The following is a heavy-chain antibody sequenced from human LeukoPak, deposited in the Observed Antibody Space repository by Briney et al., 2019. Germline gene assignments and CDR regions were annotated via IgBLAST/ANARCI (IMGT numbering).Heavy chain of an antibody. CDR1: GYTFTGYY. J-gene: IGHJ4*02. CDR2: INPNSGGT. Sequence: ASVKVSCKASGYTFTGYYMHWVRQAPGQGLGWMGWINPNSGGTNYAQKFQGRVTMTRDTSISTAYMELSRLRSDDTAVYYCARDGKPWLVTSLFDYWGQGTLVTVSS. CDR3: ARDGKPWLVTSLFDY. D-gene: IGHD6-19*01. V-gene: IGHV1-2*02.